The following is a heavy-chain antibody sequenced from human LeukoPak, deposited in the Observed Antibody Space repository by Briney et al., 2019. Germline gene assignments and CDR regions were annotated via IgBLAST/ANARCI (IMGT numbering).Heavy chain of an antibody. V-gene: IGHV1-2*02. CDR3: ARDEFGRPPLAAAVDY. CDR1: GGTFSSYA. J-gene: IGHJ4*02. CDR2: INPNSGGT. D-gene: IGHD6-13*01. Sequence: ASVKVSCKASGGTFSSYAISWVRQAPGQGLEWMGWINPNSGGTNYAQKFQGRVTMTRDTSISTAYMELSRLRSDDTAVYYCARDEFGRPPLAAAVDYWGQGTLVTVSS.